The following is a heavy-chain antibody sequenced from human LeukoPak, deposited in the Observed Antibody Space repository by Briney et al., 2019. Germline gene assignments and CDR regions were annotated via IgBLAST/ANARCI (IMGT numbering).Heavy chain of an antibody. CDR1: GFTLSSYW. D-gene: IGHD4-23*01. CDR3: ARAIGKSEGY. Sequence: HPGGSLRLSCAASGFTLSSYWMSWVRQAPGKGLEWVANIKQDGSEKYYVDSVKGRFTISRDNAKNSVYLQMNSLRAEDTAVYYCARAIGKSEGYWGQGTLVTVSS. J-gene: IGHJ4*02. V-gene: IGHV3-7*01. CDR2: IKQDGSEK.